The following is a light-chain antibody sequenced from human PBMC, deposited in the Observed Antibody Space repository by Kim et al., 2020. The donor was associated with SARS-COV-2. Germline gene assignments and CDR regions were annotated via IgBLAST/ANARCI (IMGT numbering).Light chain of an antibody. CDR3: QQSYSSHWT. J-gene: IGKJ1*01. CDR1: QIISTY. V-gene: IGKV1-39*01. Sequence: DIQMTQSPSSLSASVGDRVTITCRASQIISTYLNWYQQKPGKAPNLLIHAASSLQGGVPSRFSGSGSGTDFTLTISSLQPEDFATYYCQQSYSSHWTFGQGTKVDIK. CDR2: AAS.